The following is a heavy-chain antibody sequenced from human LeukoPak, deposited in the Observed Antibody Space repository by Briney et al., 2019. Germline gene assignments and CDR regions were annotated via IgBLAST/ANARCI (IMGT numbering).Heavy chain of an antibody. V-gene: IGHV1-69*13. CDR3: ARSGTSDSYYYYGMDV. CDR1: GGTFSSYA. J-gene: IGHJ6*02. Sequence: ASVKVSCKASGGTFSSYAISWVRQAPGQGLEWMGGIIPIFGTANYAQKFQGRVTITADESTSTAYMELSRLRSEDTAVYYCARSGTSDSYYYYGMDVWGQGTTVTVSS. D-gene: IGHD3/OR15-3a*01. CDR2: IIPIFGTA.